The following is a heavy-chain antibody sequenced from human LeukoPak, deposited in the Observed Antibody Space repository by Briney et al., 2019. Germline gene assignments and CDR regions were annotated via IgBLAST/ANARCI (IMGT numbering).Heavy chain of an antibody. CDR2: IVGSGANT. D-gene: IGHD3-9*01. V-gene: IGHV3-23*01. CDR1: GFIFSNYA. J-gene: IGHJ4*02. Sequence: GGSLRLSCAASGFIFSNYAMSWARQAPGKGLEGVSAIVGSGANTYYADSVKGRFTISRNNPRNTLYLQMHSLRAEDTAVYYCAKWGDYDVLTGYYDPDNWGQGTLVTVSS. CDR3: AKWGDYDVLTGYYDPDN.